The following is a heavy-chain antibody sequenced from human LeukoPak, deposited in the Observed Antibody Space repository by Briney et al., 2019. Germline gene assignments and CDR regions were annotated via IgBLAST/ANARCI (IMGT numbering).Heavy chain of an antibody. CDR3: ARVNGRRYYDSSGYAYFDY. D-gene: IGHD3-22*01. Sequence: SETLSLTCAVYGGSFSGYYWSWIRQPPGKGLEWIGEINHSGSTNYNPSLKSRVTISVDTSKNQFSLKLSSVTAADTAVYYCARVNGRRYYDSSGYAYFDYWGQGTLVTVSS. CDR2: INHSGST. V-gene: IGHV4-34*01. J-gene: IGHJ4*02. CDR1: GGSFSGYY.